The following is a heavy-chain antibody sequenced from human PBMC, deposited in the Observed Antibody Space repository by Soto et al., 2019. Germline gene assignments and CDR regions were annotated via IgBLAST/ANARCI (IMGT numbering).Heavy chain of an antibody. D-gene: IGHD6-13*01. Sequence: QVQLQESGPGLVKTSETLSLTCTVSGGSISSNYWSWIRQPPGKGLEWIGYIYYSGSTNYNPSLKSRVTISVDTSNNQFSLKLNSLTAADTAVYYCARGGGSSWYQLFDYWGHGTLVTVST. CDR3: ARGGGSSWYQLFDY. J-gene: IGHJ4*01. V-gene: IGHV4-59*08. CDR2: IYYSGST. CDR1: GGSISSNY.